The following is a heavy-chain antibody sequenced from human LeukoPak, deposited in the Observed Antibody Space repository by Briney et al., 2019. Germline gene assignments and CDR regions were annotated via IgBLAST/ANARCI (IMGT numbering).Heavy chain of an antibody. D-gene: IGHD3-22*01. V-gene: IGHV4-34*01. Sequence: SETLSLTCAVYGGSFSGYYWSWIRQPPGKGLEWIGEINHSGSTNYNPSLKSRVTISVDTSKNQFSLKLSSVTAVDTAVYYCARGLNYYDSSGYYGFDYWGQGTLVTVSS. J-gene: IGHJ4*02. CDR2: INHSGST. CDR1: GGSFSGYY. CDR3: ARGLNYYDSSGYYGFDY.